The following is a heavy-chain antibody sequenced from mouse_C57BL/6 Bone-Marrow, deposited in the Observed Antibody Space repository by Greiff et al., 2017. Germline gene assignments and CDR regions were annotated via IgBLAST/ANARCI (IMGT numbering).Heavy chain of an antibody. CDR1: GFTFPDYY. CDR2: IRNKANGYTT. D-gene: IGHD1-1*01. CDR3: ARSTTGAWYFDV. J-gene: IGHJ1*03. V-gene: IGHV7-3*01. Sequence: EVKLVESGGGLVQPGGSLSLSCAASGFTFPDYYMSWVRQPPGKALEWLGFIRNKANGYTTEYSASVKGRFTISRDNSQSILYLQLNALRAEDSATYYCARSTTGAWYFDVWGTGTTVTVSS.